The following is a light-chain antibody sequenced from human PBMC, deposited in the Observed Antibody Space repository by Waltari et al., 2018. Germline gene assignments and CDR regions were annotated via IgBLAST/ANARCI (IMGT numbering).Light chain of an antibody. CDR3: QQRSG. J-gene: IGKJ4*01. CDR1: QSVSSY. Sequence: EIVLTQSPATLSLSPGERATLSCRASQSVSSYLAWYQQKPGQAPSLLIYDASNRATGIPARFSGSGSGTDFTLTISSLEPEDFAVYYCQQRSGFGGGTKVEIK. CDR2: DAS. V-gene: IGKV3-11*01.